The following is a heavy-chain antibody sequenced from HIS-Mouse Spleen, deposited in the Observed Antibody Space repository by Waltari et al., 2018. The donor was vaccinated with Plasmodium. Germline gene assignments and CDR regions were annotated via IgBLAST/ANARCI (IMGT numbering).Heavy chain of an antibody. V-gene: IGHV3-30*18. CDR3: AKSSKGTGDLWDY. D-gene: IGHD7-27*01. J-gene: IGHJ4*02. CDR2: ISYDGSNK. CDR1: GFTFSSYG. Sequence: QVQLVESGGGVVQPGRSLRLSCAASGFTFSSYGMHWVRQAPGKGLEWVAVISYDGSNKYYADSVKGRFTISRDNSKNTLYLQMNSLRAEDTAVYYCAKSSKGTGDLWDYWGQGTLVTVSS.